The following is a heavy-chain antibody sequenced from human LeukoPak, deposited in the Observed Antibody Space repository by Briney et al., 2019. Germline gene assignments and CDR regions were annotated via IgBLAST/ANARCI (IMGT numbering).Heavy chain of an antibody. J-gene: IGHJ3*02. CDR3: ARDPPDYDFWSGSMPYAFDI. CDR1: GFTFSSYS. V-gene: IGHV3-21*01. CDR2: IIISSSYI. D-gene: IGHD3-3*01. Sequence: GGSLRLSCAASGFTFSSYSMNWVRQAPGKGLEWVSSIIISSSYIYYADSVKGRFTISRDNAKNSLYLQMNSLRAEDTAVYYCARDPPDYDFWSGSMPYAFDIWGQGTMVTVSS.